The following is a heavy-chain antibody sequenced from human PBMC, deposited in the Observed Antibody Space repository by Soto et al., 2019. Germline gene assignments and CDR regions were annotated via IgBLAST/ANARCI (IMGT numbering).Heavy chain of an antibody. CDR2: SYYSGGT. J-gene: IGHJ4*02. CDR3: AVLRGSLDY. CDR1: GGSISIRSYY. Sequence: SETLSLTYTVSGGSISIRSYYWGWIRQPPGKGLEWIASSYYSGGTYYNPSLESRVTISVDTSNNQFSLQLSSVTAADTAVYYCAVLRGSLDYWGQGTLVTVSS. V-gene: IGHV4-39*01. D-gene: IGHD3-10*01.